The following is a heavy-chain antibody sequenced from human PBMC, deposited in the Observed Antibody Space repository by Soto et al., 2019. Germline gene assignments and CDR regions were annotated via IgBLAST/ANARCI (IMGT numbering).Heavy chain of an antibody. J-gene: IGHJ5*02. Sequence: ASVKVSCKASGYTFTRYTMNWVRQAPGQRLEWMGWINPDNGNTKFSQKFQDRVIITRDTSASTAYMVLSSLGSEDTAVYYCARGIATGQLDPWGQGTLVTVSS. CDR1: GYTFTRYT. CDR2: INPDNGNT. V-gene: IGHV1-3*01. D-gene: IGHD2-15*01. CDR3: ARGIATGQLDP.